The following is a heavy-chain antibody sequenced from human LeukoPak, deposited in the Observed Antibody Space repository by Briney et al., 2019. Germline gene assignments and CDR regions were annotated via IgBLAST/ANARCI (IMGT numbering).Heavy chain of an antibody. CDR2: IYSGGST. Sequence: PGGSLRLSCAASGFTVSSNYMSWVRQAPGKGLEWVSVIYSGGSTYYADSVKGRFTISRDNSKNTLYLQMNSLRAEDTAVYYCAKVWNYDSSGYYYAGGDAFDIWGQGTMVTVSS. J-gene: IGHJ3*02. CDR1: GFTVSSNY. D-gene: IGHD3-22*01. V-gene: IGHV3-53*01. CDR3: AKVWNYDSSGYYYAGGDAFDI.